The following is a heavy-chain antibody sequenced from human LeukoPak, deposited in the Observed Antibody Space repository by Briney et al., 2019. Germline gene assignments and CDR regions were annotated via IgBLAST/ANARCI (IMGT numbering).Heavy chain of an antibody. V-gene: IGHV1-46*01. CDR3: ARDYYDSSGYYYYYYGMDV. D-gene: IGHD3-22*01. CDR2: INPSGGGT. J-gene: IGHJ6*02. Sequence: ASVKVSCKASGYTFTSYYMHWVRQAPGQGLEWMGIINPSGGGTSYAQKFQGRVTMTRDTSTSTVYMELSSLRSEDTAVYYCARDYYDSSGYYYYYYGMDVWGQGTTVTVSS. CDR1: GYTFTSYY.